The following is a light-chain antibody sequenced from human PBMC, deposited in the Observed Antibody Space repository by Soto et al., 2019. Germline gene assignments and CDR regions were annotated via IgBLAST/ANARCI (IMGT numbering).Light chain of an antibody. CDR3: QQYGSAPPIT. V-gene: IGKV3-20*01. CDR2: DAF. J-gene: IGKJ4*01. Sequence: EIVLTQSPDTLSLSPGERATLSCSASRIISNNYLAWYQHKPGQAPRLLMFDAFTRATGIPDRFSGSGSGTDFTLTISGLEPEDFAVYYCQQYGSAPPITFGGGTKVDIK. CDR1: RIISNNY.